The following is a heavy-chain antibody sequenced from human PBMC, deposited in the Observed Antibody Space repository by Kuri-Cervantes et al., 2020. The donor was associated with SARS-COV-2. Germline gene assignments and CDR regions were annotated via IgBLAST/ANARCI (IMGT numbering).Heavy chain of an antibody. CDR2: ISYDGSNK. CDR3: ARDCAAGIFDY. J-gene: IGHJ4*02. D-gene: IGHD1-1*01. V-gene: IGHV3-30-3*01. Sequence: GGSLRLSCAASGFTFSSYAMHWVRQAPGKGLEWVAVISYDGSNKYYADSVKGRFTISRDNSKNTLYPQMNSLRAEDTAVYYCARDCAAGIFDYWGQGTLVTVSS. CDR1: GFTFSSYA.